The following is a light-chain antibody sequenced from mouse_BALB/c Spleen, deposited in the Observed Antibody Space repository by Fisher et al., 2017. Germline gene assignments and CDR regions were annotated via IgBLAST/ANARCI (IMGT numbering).Light chain of an antibody. J-gene: IGKJ5*01. V-gene: IGKV4-79*01. CDR1: SSVSSSY. CDR3: QQWSSNPPT. Sequence: IVLTQSTAIMSASPGEKVTMTCSASSSVSSSYLYWYQQKSGSSPKLWICSISNLASGVPARFSGSGSGTSYSLTINSMEAEDAATYYCQQWSSNPPTFGAGTKLELK. CDR2: SIS.